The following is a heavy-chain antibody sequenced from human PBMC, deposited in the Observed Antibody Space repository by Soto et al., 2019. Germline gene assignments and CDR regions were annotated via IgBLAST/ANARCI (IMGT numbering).Heavy chain of an antibody. CDR3: ARRGSIAARYVF. V-gene: IGHV4-39*02. CDR2: IYFSGNM. Sequence: QLQLQESGPGLVKPSEILSLTCTVSGASISSSGYYWAWIRQPPGKGLEWIGGIYFSGNMYYNPSLESRVAISVDSSKNNFSVKLSSVTAADTAVYYCARRGSIAARYVFWGQGTLVTVSS. D-gene: IGHD6-6*01. CDR1: GASISSSGYY. J-gene: IGHJ4*02.